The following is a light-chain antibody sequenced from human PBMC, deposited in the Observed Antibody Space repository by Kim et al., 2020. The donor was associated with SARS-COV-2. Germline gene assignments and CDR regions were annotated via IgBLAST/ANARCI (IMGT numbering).Light chain of an antibody. CDR2: GAS. CDR1: QSVSSN. J-gene: IGKJ5*01. V-gene: IGKV3-15*01. Sequence: EIVMTQSPATLSVSPGERATLSCRASQSVSSNLAWYQHKPGQAPRLLIYGASTRATGIPARFSGSGSGTEFTLTISSLQSEDFAVYYCQQYNKWPPITFGQGTRLEIK. CDR3: QQYNKWPPIT.